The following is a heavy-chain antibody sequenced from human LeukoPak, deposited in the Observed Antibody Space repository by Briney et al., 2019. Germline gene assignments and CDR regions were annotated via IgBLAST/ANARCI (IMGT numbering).Heavy chain of an antibody. CDR2: IYYSGST. D-gene: IGHD3-16*01. V-gene: IGHV4-39*01. J-gene: IGHJ4*02. Sequence: SETLSLTCTVSGGSISSTTYYWGWIRRPPGKGLEWIGSIYYSGSTYYNPSLKSRVTVSVDTSKNQFSLNLSSVTAADTAVYYCVRGSTLRHYQYWGQGTLVTVS. CDR1: GGSISSTTYY. CDR3: VRGSTLRHYQY.